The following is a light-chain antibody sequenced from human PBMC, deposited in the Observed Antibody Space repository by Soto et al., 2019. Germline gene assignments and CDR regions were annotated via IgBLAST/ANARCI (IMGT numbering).Light chain of an antibody. CDR3: CSYAGSSTPRV. J-gene: IGLJ3*02. V-gene: IGLV2-23*02. Sequence: QSALTQPASVSGSPGQSITISCTGTSSDVGSYNLVSWYQQHPGKAPKLMIYEVSKRPSGVSNRLSGSKSGNTASLTISGLPAEDEADYYCCSYAGSSTPRVFGGGTQLTV. CDR2: EVS. CDR1: SSDVGSYNL.